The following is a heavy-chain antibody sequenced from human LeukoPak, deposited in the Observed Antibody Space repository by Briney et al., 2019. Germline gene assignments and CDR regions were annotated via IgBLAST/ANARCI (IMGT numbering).Heavy chain of an antibody. CDR3: ARGLGRYYYYGMDV. J-gene: IGHJ6*02. CDR1: GGSISSYY. CDR2: IFYSGGT. D-gene: IGHD5-12*01. Sequence: KPSETLSLTCTVSGGSISSYYWSWIRQPPGKGLEWIGYIFYSGGTNYNPSLKSRVTISVDTSKNQFSLKLSSVTAADTAVYYCARGLGRYYYYGMDVWGQGTTVTVSS. V-gene: IGHV4-59*01.